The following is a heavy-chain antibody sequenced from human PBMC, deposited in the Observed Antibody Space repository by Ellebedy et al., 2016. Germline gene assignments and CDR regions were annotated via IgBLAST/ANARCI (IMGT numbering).Heavy chain of an antibody. J-gene: IGHJ4*02. CDR3: TTVYRYNYDSV. D-gene: IGHD5-18*01. CDR2: IKSKTDGGAA. V-gene: IGHV3-15*01. Sequence: GESLKISCAASGFTFSNAWMNWVRQAPGKGLEWVGRIKSKTDGGAADYAAPVKGRFTISRDDSKHTLYLQMNSLKTEETAVYFCTTVYRYNYDSVWGQGTLVTVSS. CDR1: GFTFSNAW.